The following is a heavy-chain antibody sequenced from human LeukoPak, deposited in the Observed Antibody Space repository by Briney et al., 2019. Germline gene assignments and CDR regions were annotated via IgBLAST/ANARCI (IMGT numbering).Heavy chain of an antibody. J-gene: IGHJ3*02. CDR1: GFTFDDYA. D-gene: IGHD2-21*02. CDR2: ISWNSGSI. CDR3: AKVCGGDCNAFDI. V-gene: IGHV3-9*01. Sequence: GGSLRLSCAASGFTFDDYAMHWVRQAPWKGLEWVSGISWNSGSIGYADSVKGRFTISRDNAKNSLYLQMNSLRAEDTALYYCAKVCGGDCNAFDIWGQGTMVTVSS.